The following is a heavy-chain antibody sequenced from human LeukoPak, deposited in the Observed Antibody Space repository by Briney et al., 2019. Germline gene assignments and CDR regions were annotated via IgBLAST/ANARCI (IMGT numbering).Heavy chain of an antibody. D-gene: IGHD3-10*01. Sequence: SGPTLVTPTQTLTLTCTFSGFSLSTSGLCVSWIRQPPGKALEWLARIDWDDEELYSTSLKTRLSISKDTSKNQVVLTMTNMDPVDTATYFCARANRKIVSGSGRNYSYMDVWGKGTTVTVSS. CDR2: IDWDDEE. V-gene: IGHV2-70*17. CDR3: ARANRKIVSGSGRNYSYMDV. CDR1: GFSLSTSGLC. J-gene: IGHJ6*03.